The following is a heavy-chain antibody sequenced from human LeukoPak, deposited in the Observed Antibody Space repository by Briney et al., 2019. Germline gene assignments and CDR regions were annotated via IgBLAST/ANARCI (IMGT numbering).Heavy chain of an antibody. CDR1: GFTFSSYG. V-gene: IGHV3-30*02. CDR3: AKDGCSSTSCYEDYYYYYMDV. J-gene: IGHJ6*03. D-gene: IGHD2-2*01. CDR2: IRYDGSNK. Sequence: PGGSLRLSCAASGFTFSSYGMHWVRQAPGKGLEWVAFIRYDGSNKYYADSVKGRFTISRDNSKNTLYLQMNSLRAEDTAVYYCAKDGCSSTSCYEDYYYYYMDVWGKGTTVTVSS.